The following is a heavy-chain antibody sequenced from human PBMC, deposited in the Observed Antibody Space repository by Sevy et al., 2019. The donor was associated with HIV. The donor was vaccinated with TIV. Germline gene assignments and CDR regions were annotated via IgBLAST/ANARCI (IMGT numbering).Heavy chain of an antibody. CDR3: ARESREFRFDP. V-gene: IGHV3-33*01. CDR2: IWYDGSNK. Sequence: GGSLRLSCAASGFNFSNYAMHWVRQAPGKGLEWVAIIWYDGSNKNYADSNSMKGRFTISRDNSKNTLYLQMNSLRAEDTAVYYCARESREFRFDPWGQGTLVTVSS. J-gene: IGHJ5*02. CDR1: GFNFSNYA.